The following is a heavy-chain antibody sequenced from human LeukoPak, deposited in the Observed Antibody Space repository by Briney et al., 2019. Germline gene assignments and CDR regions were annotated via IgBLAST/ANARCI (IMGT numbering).Heavy chain of an antibody. J-gene: IGHJ4*02. CDR2: ISYDGSNE. CDR1: GFTFSSYV. D-gene: IGHD3-10*01. V-gene: IGHV3-30*04. CDR3: AKGGTYYYGSGIDY. Sequence: GGSLRLSCAASGFTFSSYVMHWVRQAPGKGLEWVAIISYDGSNEYYADSVKGRFTISRDNSKNTLYLQMNSLRAEDTAVYYCAKGGTYYYGSGIDYWGQGTLVTVSS.